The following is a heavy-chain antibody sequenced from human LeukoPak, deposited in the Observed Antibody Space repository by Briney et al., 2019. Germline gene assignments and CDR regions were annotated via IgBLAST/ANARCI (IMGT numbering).Heavy chain of an antibody. Sequence: GGSLRLSCAASGFTFSNYMMNWVRQAPGKGLEWVGIIWYDGSNKYYADSVKGRFTISRDNSKNTLYLQMNSLRVEDTAVYYCARPYYSNYYYYGMDVWGQGTTVTVSS. D-gene: IGHD4-11*01. CDR3: ARPYYSNYYYYGMDV. V-gene: IGHV3-33*08. CDR2: IWYDGSNK. J-gene: IGHJ6*02. CDR1: GFTFSNYM.